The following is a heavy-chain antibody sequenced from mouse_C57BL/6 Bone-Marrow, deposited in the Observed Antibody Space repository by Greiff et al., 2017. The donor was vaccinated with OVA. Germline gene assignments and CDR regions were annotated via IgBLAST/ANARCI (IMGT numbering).Heavy chain of an antibody. J-gene: IGHJ4*01. CDR1: GFSLTSYG. V-gene: IGHV2-5*01. CDR2: IWRGGST. CDR3: AKEGPYDYDGYYYAMDY. D-gene: IGHD2-4*01. Sequence: VKLVESGPGLVQPSQSLSITCTVSGFSLTSYGVHWVRQSPGKGLEWLGVIWRGGSTDYNAAFMSRLSITKDNSKSQVFFKMNSLQADDTAIYYCAKEGPYDYDGYYYAMDYWGQGTSVTVSS.